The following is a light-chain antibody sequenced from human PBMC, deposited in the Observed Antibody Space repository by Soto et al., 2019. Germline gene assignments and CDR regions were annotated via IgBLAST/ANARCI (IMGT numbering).Light chain of an antibody. CDR3: QQYDDLPIT. J-gene: IGKJ5*01. Sequence: DIQLTQSPSFLSASVGDRVTISCRASQGISSYLAWYQHKPGKAPNLLISAASTLQSGVPSRFSGSGSGTHFSLTISSLQSEDSATYYCQQYDDLPITFGQGTRLEIK. V-gene: IGKV1-9*01. CDR1: QGISSY. CDR2: AAS.